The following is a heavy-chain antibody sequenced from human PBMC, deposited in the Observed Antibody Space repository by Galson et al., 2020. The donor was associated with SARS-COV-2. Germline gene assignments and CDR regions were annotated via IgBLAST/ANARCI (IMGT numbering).Heavy chain of an antibody. CDR2: IDPSDSYT. V-gene: IGHV5-10-1*01. CDR3: ARHGLDGVGATSPSYGMDV. Sequence: HGESLKISCKGSGYSFTSYWISWVRQMPGKGLEWMGRIDPSDSYTNYSPSFQGHVTISADKSISTAYLQWSSLKALDTAMYYCARHGLDGVGATSPSYGMDVWGQGTTVTVSS. CDR1: GYSFTSYW. D-gene: IGHD1-26*01. J-gene: IGHJ6*02.